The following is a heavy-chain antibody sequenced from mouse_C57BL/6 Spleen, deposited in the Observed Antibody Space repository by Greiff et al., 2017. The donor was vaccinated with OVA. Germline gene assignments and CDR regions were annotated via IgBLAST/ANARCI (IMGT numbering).Heavy chain of an antibody. V-gene: IGHV2-6-1*01. CDR3: ARHARREGYGYYYAMDY. CDR2: IWSDGST. CDR1: GFSLTSYG. J-gene: IGHJ4*01. D-gene: IGHD1-2*01. Sequence: VQLKESGPGLVAPSQSLSITCTVSGFSLTSYGVHWVRQPPGKGLEWLVVIWSDGSTTYNSALKSRLSISKDNSKSQVFLKMNSLQTDDTAMYYCARHARREGYGYYYAMDYWGQGTSVTVSS.